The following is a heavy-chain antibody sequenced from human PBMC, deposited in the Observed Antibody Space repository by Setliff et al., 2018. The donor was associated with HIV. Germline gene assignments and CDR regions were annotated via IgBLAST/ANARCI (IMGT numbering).Heavy chain of an antibody. Sequence: SETLSLTCSVSGGSIIRRDYYWGWIRQPPGKGLQWIGSIHYSGSTYYQPSLRSRVSISVDTAKNQFSLNLKSVTAADTAVYYCARRGDGYILDYWGRGTLVTVSS. D-gene: IGHD5-12*01. V-gene: IGHV4-39*01. CDR3: ARRGDGYILDY. J-gene: IGHJ4*02. CDR1: GGSIIRRDYY. CDR2: IHYSGST.